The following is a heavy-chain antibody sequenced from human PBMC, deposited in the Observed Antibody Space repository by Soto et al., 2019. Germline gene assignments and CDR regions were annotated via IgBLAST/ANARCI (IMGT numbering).Heavy chain of an antibody. Sequence: QVQLVESGGGVVQPGRSLRLSCAASGFTFSSYGMHWVRQAPGKGLEWVAVISYDGSNKYYEDSVKGRLTVSRDKSKNTLYRQVNSLRAEDTAVYYCAKDKVPVVVTAPFDYWGQGTLVTVSS. CDR1: GFTFSSYG. V-gene: IGHV3-30*18. J-gene: IGHJ4*02. CDR2: ISYDGSNK. D-gene: IGHD2-21*02. CDR3: AKDKVPVVVTAPFDY.